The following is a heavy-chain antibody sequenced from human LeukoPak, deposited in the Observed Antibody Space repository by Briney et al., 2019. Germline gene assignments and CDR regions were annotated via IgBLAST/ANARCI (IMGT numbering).Heavy chain of an antibody. J-gene: IGHJ1*01. CDR1: GFTFSSYA. V-gene: IGHV3-30*04. Sequence: PGGSLRLSCAASGFTFSSYAMHWVRQAPGKGLEWVAVISYDESNKYYADSVKGRFTISRDNSKNTLYLQMNSLRAGDTAVYYCARAGPYDYGGEYFQHWGQGTLVTVSS. CDR2: ISYDESNK. CDR3: ARAGPYDYGGEYFQH. D-gene: IGHD4-23*01.